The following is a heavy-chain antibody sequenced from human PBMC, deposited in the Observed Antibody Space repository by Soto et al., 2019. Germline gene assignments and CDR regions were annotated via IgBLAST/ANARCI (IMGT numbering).Heavy chain of an antibody. D-gene: IGHD5-18*01. J-gene: IGHJ6*02. CDR2: ISAYNGNT. CDR1: GYTFTSYG. Sequence: ASVKVSCKASGYTFTSYGISWVRQAPGQGLEWMGWISAYNGNTNYAQKLQGRVTMTTDTSTSTAYMELRSLRSDDTAVYYCARDHHVDTAMVYYYYYGMDVWGQGTTVTVSS. CDR3: ARDHHVDTAMVYYYYYGMDV. V-gene: IGHV1-18*01.